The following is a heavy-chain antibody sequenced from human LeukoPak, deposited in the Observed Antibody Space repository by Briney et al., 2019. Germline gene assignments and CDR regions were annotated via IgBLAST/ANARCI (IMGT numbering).Heavy chain of an antibody. CDR1: GGSISSYY. V-gene: IGHV4-59*12. J-gene: IGHJ3*02. CDR3: ARDGVGDAFDI. D-gene: IGHD1-26*01. CDR2: IYYSGST. Sequence: SETLSLTCTVSGGSISSYYWSWIRQPPGKGLEWIGYIYYSGSTNYNPSLKSRVTMSVDTSKNQFSLKLSSVTAADTAVYYCARDGVGDAFDIWGQGTMVTVSS.